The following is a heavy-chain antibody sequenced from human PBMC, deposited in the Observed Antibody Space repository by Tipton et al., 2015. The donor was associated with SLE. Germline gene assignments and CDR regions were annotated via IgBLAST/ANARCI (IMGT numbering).Heavy chain of an antibody. V-gene: IGHV3-21*01. CDR1: GFTFSSYS. CDR3: GRDPHLYYYYMDV. Sequence: SLRLSRAASGFTFSSYSMNWVRQAPGKGLEWVSSISSSSSYIYYADSVKGRFTISRDNAKNSLYLQMNSLRAEDTAVYYCGRDPHLYYYYMDVWGKGTTVTVSS. J-gene: IGHJ6*03. CDR2: ISSSSSYI.